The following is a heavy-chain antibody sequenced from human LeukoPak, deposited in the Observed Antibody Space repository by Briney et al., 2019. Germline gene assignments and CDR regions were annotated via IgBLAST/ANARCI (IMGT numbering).Heavy chain of an antibody. V-gene: IGHV3-30-3*01. J-gene: IGHJ4*02. CDR2: ILYDGSNK. CDR3: ARDLYAGGWATDF. Sequence: GGSLRLSCAASGFTFSTSAMHWVRQAPGKGLEWVAIILYDGSNKYYANSVKGRFSISRDNSKNTVYLQLSSLRVEDTTIYYCARDLYAGGWATDFWGQGTLVTVSS. CDR1: GFTFSTSA. D-gene: IGHD6-19*01.